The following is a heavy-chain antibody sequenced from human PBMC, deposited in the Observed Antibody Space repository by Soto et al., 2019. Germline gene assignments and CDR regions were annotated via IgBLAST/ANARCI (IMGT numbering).Heavy chain of an antibody. CDR3: ARVGGRRDGYKYAY. J-gene: IGHJ4*02. Sequence: HVQVLQSGAEVKKPGASVKVSCKVSGDTFTNYGFSWVRQAPGQGLEWMGWISNYNGDTVYEQRFQGRVTMTTDTSTTTAYMELRSLRSDDTAMYYCARVGGRRDGYKYAYWGQGTLVTVSS. CDR1: GDTFTNYG. V-gene: IGHV1-18*01. CDR2: ISNYNGDT. D-gene: IGHD3-16*01.